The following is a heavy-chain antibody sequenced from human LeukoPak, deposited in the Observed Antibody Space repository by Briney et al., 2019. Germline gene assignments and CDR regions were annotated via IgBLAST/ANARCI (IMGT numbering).Heavy chain of an antibody. V-gene: IGHV1-69*13. CDR3: ARETYYDFWSGHPSPAYYYYMDV. D-gene: IGHD3-3*01. J-gene: IGHJ6*03. Sequence: SVKVSCKASGGTFSSYAISWVRQAPGQGLDWMGGIIPIFGTANHAQKFQGRVTITADESTSTAYMELSSLRSEDTAVYYCARETYYDFWSGHPSPAYYYYMDVWGKGTTVTVSS. CDR2: IIPIFGTA. CDR1: GGTFSSYA.